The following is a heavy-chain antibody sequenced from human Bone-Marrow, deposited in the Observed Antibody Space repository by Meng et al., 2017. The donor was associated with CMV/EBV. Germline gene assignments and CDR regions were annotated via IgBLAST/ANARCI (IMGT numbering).Heavy chain of an antibody. D-gene: IGHD4-17*01. Sequence: GESLKISCAASGFTVSSNYMSWVRQAPGKGLEWVSVIYSGGSTYYADSVKGRFTISRDNSKNTLYLQMNSLRAEDTAVYYCARDLYGDYGGAVYWGQGTLVTFSS. CDR1: GFTVSSNY. CDR3: ARDLYGDYGGAVY. J-gene: IGHJ4*02. CDR2: IYSGGST. V-gene: IGHV3-66*02.